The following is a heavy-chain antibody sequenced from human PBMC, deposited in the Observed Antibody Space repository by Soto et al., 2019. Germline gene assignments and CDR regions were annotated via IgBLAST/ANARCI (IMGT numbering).Heavy chain of an antibody. CDR2: ISGSGGST. V-gene: IGHV3-23*01. J-gene: IGHJ4*02. CDR3: AKGSLYYYGSGSYGDY. D-gene: IGHD3-10*01. CDR1: GFTFSSYA. Sequence: GGSLRLSCAASGFTFSSYAMSWVRQAPGKGLEWVSAISGSGGSTYYADSVKGRFTISRDNSKNTRYLQMNSLRAEDTAVYYCAKGSLYYYGSGSYGDYWGQGTLVTVSS.